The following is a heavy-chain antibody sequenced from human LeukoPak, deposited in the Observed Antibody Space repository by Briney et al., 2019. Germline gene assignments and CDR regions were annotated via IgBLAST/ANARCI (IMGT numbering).Heavy chain of an antibody. D-gene: IGHD3-10*01. CDR1: GGSLSSYY. V-gene: IGHV4-59*01. J-gene: IGHJ3*02. CDR2: IYYSGST. CDR3: AYGSGSYYDAFDI. Sequence: SETLSLTCTVSGGSLSSYYWSWIRQPPGKGLEWIWHIYYSGSTSYNPSLKSRVTISVDTSKNQFSLKLSSVTAADTAVYYCAYGSGSYYDAFDIWVQGTMVTVSS.